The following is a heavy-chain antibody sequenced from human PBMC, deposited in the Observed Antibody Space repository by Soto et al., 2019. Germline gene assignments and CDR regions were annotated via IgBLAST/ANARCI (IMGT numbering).Heavy chain of an antibody. V-gene: IGHV5-10-1*01. CDR2: IDPSDSYT. Sequence: PGESLKISCKGSGYSFTSYWISWVRQMPGKGLEWMGRIDPSDSYTNYSPSFQGHVTISADKSISTAYLQWSSLKASDTAMYYCARHVRYPFLRTNRQLYGMDVWGQGTTVTVSS. J-gene: IGHJ6*02. D-gene: IGHD2-8*01. CDR1: GYSFTSYW. CDR3: ARHVRYPFLRTNRQLYGMDV.